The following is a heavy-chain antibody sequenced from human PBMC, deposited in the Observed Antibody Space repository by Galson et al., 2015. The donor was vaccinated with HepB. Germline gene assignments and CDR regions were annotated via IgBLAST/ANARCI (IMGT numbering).Heavy chain of an antibody. CDR1: GFTFSSYS. J-gene: IGHJ6*02. CDR2: ISSSSSYI. V-gene: IGHV3-21*01. Sequence: SLRLSCAASGFTFSSYSMNWVRQAPGKGLEWVSSISSSSSYIYYADSVKGRFTISRDNAKNSLYLQMNSLRAEDTAVYYCARDGGGRPSYYYYGMDVWGQGTTVTVSS. D-gene: IGHD3-16*01. CDR3: ARDGGGRPSYYYYGMDV.